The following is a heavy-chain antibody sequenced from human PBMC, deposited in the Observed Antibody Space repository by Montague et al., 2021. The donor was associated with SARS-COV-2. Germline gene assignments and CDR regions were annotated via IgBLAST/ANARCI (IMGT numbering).Heavy chain of an antibody. CDR3: ARLNFRITIFGVVRSRVFDY. D-gene: IGHD3-3*01. J-gene: IGHJ4*02. V-gene: IGHV4-39*01. Sequence: SETLSLTCTVSGGSISSSSYYWGWIRQPPGKGLEWIGSIYYSGSTYYNPSLKSRVTISVDTSKNQFSLKLSSVTAADTAVYYCARLNFRITIFGVVRSRVFDYWGQGTLSPSPQ. CDR2: IYYSGST. CDR1: GGSISSSSYY.